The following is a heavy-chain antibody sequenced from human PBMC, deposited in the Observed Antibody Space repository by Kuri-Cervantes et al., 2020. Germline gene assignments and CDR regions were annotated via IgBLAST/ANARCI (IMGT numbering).Heavy chain of an antibody. D-gene: IGHD2-21*02. V-gene: IGHV3-66*03. Sequence: LSLTCAASGFTVSSNYMSWVRQAPGKGLEWVSVIYSCGSTYYADSVKGRFTISRDNSKNTLYLQMNSLRAEDTAVYYCARATADGMDIWGQGTTVTVSS. CDR1: GFTVSSNY. CDR3: ARATADGMDI. CDR2: IYSCGST. J-gene: IGHJ6*02.